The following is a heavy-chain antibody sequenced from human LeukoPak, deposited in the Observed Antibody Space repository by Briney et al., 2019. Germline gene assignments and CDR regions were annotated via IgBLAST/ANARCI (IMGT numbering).Heavy chain of an antibody. Sequence: ASVKVSCKVSGYTLTELSMHWVRQAPGKGLEWMGWINPNSGGTNYAQKFQGRVTMTRDTSISTAYMELSRLRSDDTAVYYCARDIQHKDAFDIWGQGTMVTVSS. J-gene: IGHJ3*02. V-gene: IGHV1-2*02. CDR2: INPNSGGT. CDR1: GYTLTELS. CDR3: ARDIQHKDAFDI. D-gene: IGHD5-18*01.